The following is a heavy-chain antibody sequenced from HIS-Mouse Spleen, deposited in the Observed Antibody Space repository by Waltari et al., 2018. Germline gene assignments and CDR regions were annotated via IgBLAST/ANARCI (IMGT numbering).Heavy chain of an antibody. V-gene: IGHV4-39*01. CDR3: ARRRGWFDY. J-gene: IGHJ4*02. CDR1: GGSISSSSYY. CDR2: IYYSGCT. Sequence: QLQLQESGPGLVKPSETLSLTCTVSGGSISSSSYYWGWIRQRPGKGLEWIGSIYYSGCTYYIPDLTRRVTISVDTSKNQFSRDLSSVAAADTAVYYYARRRGWFDYWGQGTLVTVSS. D-gene: IGHD6-19*01.